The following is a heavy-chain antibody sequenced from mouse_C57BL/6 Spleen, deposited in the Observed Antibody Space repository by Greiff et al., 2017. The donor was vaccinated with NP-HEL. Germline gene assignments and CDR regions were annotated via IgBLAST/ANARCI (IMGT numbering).Heavy chain of an antibody. V-gene: IGHV1-82*01. CDR3: AILTTVVADWYCDV. J-gene: IGHJ1*03. CDR2: IYPGDGDT. Sequence: QVQLQQSGPELVKPGASVKISCKASGYALSSSWMNWVKQRPGKGLEWIGRIYPGDGDTNYNGKFKGKATLTADKSSSTAYMQLSSLTSEDSAVYFCAILTTVVADWYCDVWGTGTTPTASS. D-gene: IGHD1-1*01. CDR1: GYALSSSW.